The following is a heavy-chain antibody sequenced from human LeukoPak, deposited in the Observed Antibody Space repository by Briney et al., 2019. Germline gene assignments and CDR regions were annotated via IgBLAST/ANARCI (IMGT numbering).Heavy chain of an antibody. V-gene: IGHV4-39*07. J-gene: IGHJ5*02. CDR2: IYYSGST. Sequence: SETLSLTCTVSGGSISSSSYYWGWIRQPPGKGLEWIGSIYYSGSTNYNPSLKSRVTISVDTSKNQFSLKLSSVTAADTAVYYCARGGGRFLEWLPRNWFDPWGQGTLVTVSS. CDR1: GGSISSSSYY. CDR3: ARGGGRFLEWLPRNWFDP. D-gene: IGHD3-3*01.